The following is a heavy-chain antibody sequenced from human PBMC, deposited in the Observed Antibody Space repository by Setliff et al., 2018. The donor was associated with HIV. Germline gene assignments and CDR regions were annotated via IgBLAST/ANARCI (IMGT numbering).Heavy chain of an antibody. V-gene: IGHV1-46*01. CDR1: GYTFTSYG. D-gene: IGHD4-4*01. Sequence: ASVKVSCKASGYTFTSYGISWVRQAPGQGLEWMGIINPSGGSTTYAQKFQGRVTMTGDTSISTAYMELSNLRSDDTAVYYCATDDYNGDSFDNWGQGTLVTVSS. CDR3: ATDDYNGDSFDN. J-gene: IGHJ4*02. CDR2: INPSGGST.